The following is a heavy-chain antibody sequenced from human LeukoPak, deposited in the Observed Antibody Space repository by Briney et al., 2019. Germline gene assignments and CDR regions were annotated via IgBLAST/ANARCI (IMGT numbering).Heavy chain of an antibody. CDR3: ARGLSWYFDY. CDR1: GFTFSSYA. J-gene: IGHJ4*02. D-gene: IGHD3-16*02. V-gene: IGHV3-30*04. Sequence: PGGSLRLSCAASGFTFSSYAMHWVRQAPGKGLEWVAVISYDGSNKYYADSVKGRFTISRDNSKNTLYLQMNSLRAEDTAVYYCARGLSWYFDYWGQGTLVTVSS. CDR2: ISYDGSNK.